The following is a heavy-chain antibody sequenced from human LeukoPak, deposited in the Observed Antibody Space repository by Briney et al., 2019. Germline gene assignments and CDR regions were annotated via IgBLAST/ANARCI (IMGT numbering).Heavy chain of an antibody. J-gene: IGHJ4*02. CDR2: ISYDGSNK. V-gene: IGHV3-30-3*02. CDR3: AKSPSQATVTTAYRY. Sequence: GGSLRLSCAASGFTFSSYAMHWVRQAPGKGLEWVAVISYDGSNKYYADSVKGRFTISRDNSKNTLYLQMNSLRAEDTAVYYCAKSPSQATVTTAYRYWGQGTLVTVSS. CDR1: GFTFSSYA. D-gene: IGHD4-11*01.